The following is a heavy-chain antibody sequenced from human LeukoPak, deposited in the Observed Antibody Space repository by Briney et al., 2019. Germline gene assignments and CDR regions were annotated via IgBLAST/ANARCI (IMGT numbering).Heavy chain of an antibody. CDR2: IYYSGST. Sequence: SETLSLTCTVSGGSIRSYYWSWIRQPPGKGLEWIGYIYYSGSTNYNPSLKSRVTISVDTSKNQFSLKLSSVTAADTAVYYCARTYGDQPPYYYYYYMDVWGKGTTVTISS. CDR1: GGSIRSYY. CDR3: ARTYGDQPPYYYYYYMDV. V-gene: IGHV4-59*12. J-gene: IGHJ6*03. D-gene: IGHD4-17*01.